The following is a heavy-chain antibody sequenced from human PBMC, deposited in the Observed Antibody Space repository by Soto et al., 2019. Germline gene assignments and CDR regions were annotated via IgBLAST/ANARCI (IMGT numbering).Heavy chain of an antibody. CDR2: IIHTGST. CDR3: ARVTGRTKPIEF. CDR1: GGSFSGYY. J-gene: IGHJ4*02. Sequence: QVQLQQWGAGLLKPSETLSLTCAVYGGSFSGYYWNWIRQPPGKGLEWIGEIIHTGSTNYNPSLKSRVTISVDTSKNQFSLKLSPVTAADTAVYYCARVTGRTKPIEFWGQGTLVTVSS. V-gene: IGHV4-34*12. D-gene: IGHD3-16*01.